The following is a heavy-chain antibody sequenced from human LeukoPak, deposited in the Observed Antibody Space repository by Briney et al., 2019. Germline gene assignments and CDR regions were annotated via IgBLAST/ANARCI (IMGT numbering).Heavy chain of an antibody. V-gene: IGHV4-39*07. CDR3: ARGADNHYYSPEANWFDP. D-gene: IGHD1-14*01. CDR2: IYYSGST. J-gene: IGHJ5*02. Sequence: SETLSLTCTVSGGSISSSSYYWGWIRQPPGKGLEWIGSIYYSGSTYYNPSLKSRVTISVDTSKNQFSLKLSSVTAADTAVYYCARGADNHYYSPEANWFDPWGQGTLVTVSS. CDR1: GGSISSSSYY.